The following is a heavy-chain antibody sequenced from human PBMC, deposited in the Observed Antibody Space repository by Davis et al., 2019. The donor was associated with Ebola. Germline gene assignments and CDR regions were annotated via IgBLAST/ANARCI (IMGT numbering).Heavy chain of an antibody. V-gene: IGHV4-34*01. Sequence: SETLSLTCAVYGGSFSGYYWSWIRQPPGKGLEWIGEINHSGSTNYNPSLKSRVIISVDTSKNQFSLKLSSVTAADTAVYYCARDQLGVTKPGYYYYYYGMDVWGQGTTVTVSS. J-gene: IGHJ6*02. CDR2: INHSGST. D-gene: IGHD1-26*01. CDR3: ARDQLGVTKPGYYYYYYGMDV. CDR1: GGSFSGYY.